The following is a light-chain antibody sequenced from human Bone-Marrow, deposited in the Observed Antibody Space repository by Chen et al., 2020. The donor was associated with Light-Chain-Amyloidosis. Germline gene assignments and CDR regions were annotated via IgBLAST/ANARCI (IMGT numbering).Light chain of an antibody. J-gene: IGLJ1*01. V-gene: IGLV2-14*01. CDR1: SSDVGGDNH. CDR2: EVT. Sequence: QSALTQPASVSGSPGQSIPIPSPGTSSDVGGDNHVSWYQQHPDKAPKLMIYEVTNRPSWVPDRFSGSKSDNTASLTISGLQTEDEADYVCSSYTITNTLVFGSGTRVTVL. CDR3: SSYTITNTLV.